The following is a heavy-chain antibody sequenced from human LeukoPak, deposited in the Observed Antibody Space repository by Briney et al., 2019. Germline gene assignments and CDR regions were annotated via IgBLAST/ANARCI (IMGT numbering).Heavy chain of an antibody. Sequence: PGRCLRLSCAASGFTFSSYAMHWVRQAPGKGLEWVAVISYDGSNKYYADSVKGRFTISRDNSKNTLYLQMNSLRAEDTAVYYCARDSDDYSNRYFDYWGQGTLVTVSS. J-gene: IGHJ4*02. CDR1: GFTFSSYA. D-gene: IGHD4-11*01. CDR3: ARDSDDYSNRYFDY. V-gene: IGHV3-30*04. CDR2: ISYDGSNK.